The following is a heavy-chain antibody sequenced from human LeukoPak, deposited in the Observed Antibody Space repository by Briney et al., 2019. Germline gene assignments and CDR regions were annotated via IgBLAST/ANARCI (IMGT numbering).Heavy chain of an antibody. CDR2: IYYSGST. J-gene: IGHJ4*02. V-gene: IGHV4-39*01. D-gene: IGHD4-17*01. CDR1: GGSISSSSYY. CDR3: ATPGNYGDYVLDY. Sequence: SETLSLTCTVSGGSISSSSYYWGWIRQPPGKGLEWIGSIYYSGSTYYNPSLKSRVTISVDTSKNQFSLKLSSVTAADTAVYYCATPGNYGDYVLDYWGQGTLVTVSS.